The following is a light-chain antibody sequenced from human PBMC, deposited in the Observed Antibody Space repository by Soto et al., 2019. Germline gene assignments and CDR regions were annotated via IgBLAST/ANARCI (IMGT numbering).Light chain of an antibody. Sequence: QSVLTQPPSVSGSPGQSVTISCTGTGSDIGSHNRVSWYQRVPGTAPKLIISEVNNRPSGVPDRFSGSKSGDTASLTIYGLRAEDEADYYCSSYTETDTFVLFGGGTKLTVL. CDR3: SSYTETDTFVL. V-gene: IGLV2-18*02. CDR2: EVN. J-gene: IGLJ2*01. CDR1: GSDIGSHNR.